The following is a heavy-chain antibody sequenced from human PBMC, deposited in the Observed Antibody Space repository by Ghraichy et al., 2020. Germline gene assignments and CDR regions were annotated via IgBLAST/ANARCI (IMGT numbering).Heavy chain of an antibody. D-gene: IGHD3-22*01. CDR3: ASQYPDYYDSSGEAFDI. V-gene: IGHV4-39*01. Sequence: SETLSLTCTVSGGSISSSSYYWGWIRQPPGKGLEWIGSIYYSGSTYYNPSLKGRVTISVDTSKNQFSLKLSSVPAADTAVYYCASQYPDYYDSSGEAFDIWGQGTMVTVSS. CDR1: GGSISSSSYY. CDR2: IYYSGST. J-gene: IGHJ3*02.